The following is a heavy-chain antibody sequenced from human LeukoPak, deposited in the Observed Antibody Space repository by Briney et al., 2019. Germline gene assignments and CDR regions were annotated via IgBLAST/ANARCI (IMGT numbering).Heavy chain of an antibody. CDR3: ARETYYYGMDV. CDR2: VYYSGSI. V-gene: IGHV4-59*01. CDR1: GGSISSYY. Sequence: SETLSLTCTVSGGSISSYYWSWIRQPPGKGLEWIGYVYYSGSINYNPSLKSRVTISVDTSKNQFSLKLSSVTAADTAVYYCARETYYYGMDVWGQGTTVTVSS. J-gene: IGHJ6*02.